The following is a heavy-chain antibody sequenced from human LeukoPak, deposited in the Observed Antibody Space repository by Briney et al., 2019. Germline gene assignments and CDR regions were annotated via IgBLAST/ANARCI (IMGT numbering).Heavy chain of an antibody. Sequence: PSETLSLTCAVYGGSFSGYYWSWIRQPPGKGLEWIGEINHSGSTNYNPSLKSRVTISVDTSKNQFSLKLSSVTAADTAVYYCARSPNYCSSTSCYAQGLDYWGQGTLVNVSS. CDR2: INHSGST. D-gene: IGHD2-2*01. CDR3: ARSPNYCSSTSCYAQGLDY. J-gene: IGHJ4*02. CDR1: GGSFSGYY. V-gene: IGHV4-34*01.